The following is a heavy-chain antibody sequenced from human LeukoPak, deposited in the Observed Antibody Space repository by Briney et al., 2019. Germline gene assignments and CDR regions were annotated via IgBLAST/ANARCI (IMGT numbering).Heavy chain of an antibody. V-gene: IGHV1-46*01. J-gene: IGHJ4*02. D-gene: IGHD3-22*01. Sequence: ASVKVSCKASGYTFTSYYMHWVRQAPGQGLEWMGIIDPSGGSTSYAQKFQGRVTMTRDTSTSTVYMELSSLRSEDTAVYYCARDEDSSGYYYAFGYWGQGTLVTVSS. CDR2: IDPSGGST. CDR3: ARDEDSSGYYYAFGY. CDR1: GYTFTSYY.